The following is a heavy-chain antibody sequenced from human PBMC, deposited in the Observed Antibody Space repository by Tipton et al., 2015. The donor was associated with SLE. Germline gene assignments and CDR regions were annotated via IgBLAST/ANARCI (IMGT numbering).Heavy chain of an antibody. V-gene: IGHV1-69*05. CDR3: ASDSSSDEGYDY. CDR1: GGTFSTYG. J-gene: IGHJ4*02. Sequence: QSGPEVKKPGSSVKVSCKASGGTFSTYGLTWVRQAPGQGLEWMGGIIPILGTADYARNFQGRVTITTDESTTTAYMELSSLRSEDTAVYYCASDSSSDEGYDYWGQGTLVTVSS. CDR2: IIPILGTA. D-gene: IGHD6-6*01.